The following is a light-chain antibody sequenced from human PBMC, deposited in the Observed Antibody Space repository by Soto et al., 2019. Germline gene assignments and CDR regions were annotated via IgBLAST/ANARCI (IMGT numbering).Light chain of an antibody. CDR3: QQYGRSPA. Sequence: EIVLTQSPGTLSLSPGERATLSCRASQIVTGSYLAWYQQKPGQAPRLLIYGASSRATGIPDRFSGSGSGTDFALTISRLEPEDFAVYYCQQYGRSPAFGGGTKVEIK. CDR2: GAS. CDR1: QIVTGSY. J-gene: IGKJ4*01. V-gene: IGKV3-20*01.